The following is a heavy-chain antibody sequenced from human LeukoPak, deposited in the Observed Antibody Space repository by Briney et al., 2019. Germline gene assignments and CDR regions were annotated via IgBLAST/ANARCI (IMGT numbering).Heavy chain of an antibody. CDR2: MNPNSGNT. Sequence: ASVTVSCKASGYTFTSYDINWVRQATGQGLEWLGWMNPNSGNTGYAQNFQGRVTLTRSTSIDTAYMELSSLRSEDTAVYYCARVVRGAFDIWGQGTMVTVSS. V-gene: IGHV1-8*01. D-gene: IGHD2-2*01. CDR3: ARVVRGAFDI. J-gene: IGHJ3*02. CDR1: GYTFTSYD.